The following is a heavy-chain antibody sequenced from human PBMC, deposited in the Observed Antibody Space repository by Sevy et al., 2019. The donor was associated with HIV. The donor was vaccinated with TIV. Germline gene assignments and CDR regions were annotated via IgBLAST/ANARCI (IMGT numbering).Heavy chain of an antibody. CDR2: IVYSGTT. CDR1: GDSIGSSYY. J-gene: IGHJ5*02. D-gene: IGHD2-15*01. Sequence: SETLSLTCTVSGDSIGSSYYWNWIRQSPGKGLEWIGYIVYSGTTNYNPSLKNRVTVSLDTSKNHFSLELTSVTAADTAVYYWARVRWRYCSGGSCYSGPGGGWFDPWGQGTLVTVSS. CDR3: ARVRWRYCSGGSCYSGPGGGWFDP. V-gene: IGHV4-59*13.